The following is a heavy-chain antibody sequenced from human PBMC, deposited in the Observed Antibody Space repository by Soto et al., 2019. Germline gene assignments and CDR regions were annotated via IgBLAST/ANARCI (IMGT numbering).Heavy chain of an antibody. V-gene: IGHV3-30*18. D-gene: IGHD3-10*01. J-gene: IGHJ4*02. Sequence: QVQLVESGGGVVQPGRSLRLSCAASGFTFSNNAMHWVRQPPGKGLEWVAAIPYDGSNKYYADSVNGRFTISRDNSKNTLYLQMNSLRAEATAVYYCAKRVGGDGWAPGYWGQGTLVTVSS. CDR2: IPYDGSNK. CDR3: AKRVGGDGWAPGY. CDR1: GFTFSNNA.